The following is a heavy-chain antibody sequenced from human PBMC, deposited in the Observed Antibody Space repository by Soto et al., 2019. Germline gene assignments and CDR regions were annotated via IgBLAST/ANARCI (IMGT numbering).Heavy chain of an antibody. J-gene: IGHJ3*02. Sequence: QVQLVESGGGVVQPGRSLRLSCAASRFTFSYYAMHWIRQAPGKGLEWLAVILSDGSKQYHAESVKGRFTISRDNYKRTLYLQVISLRVEDSAVYYCVRTIVVAGPDGFDMWGQGTMVTVSS. CDR3: VRTIVVAGPDGFDM. V-gene: IGHV3-30*04. D-gene: IGHD3-22*01. CDR2: ILSDGSKQ. CDR1: RFTFSYYA.